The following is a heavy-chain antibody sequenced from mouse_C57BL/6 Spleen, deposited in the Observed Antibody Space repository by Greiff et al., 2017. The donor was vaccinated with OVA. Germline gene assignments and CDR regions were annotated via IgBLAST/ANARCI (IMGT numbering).Heavy chain of an antibody. CDR2: ISYDGSN. D-gene: IGHD2-10*02. V-gene: IGHV3-6*01. CDR3: ATHPLDYFDY. Sequence: EVKLQESGPGLVKPSQSLSLTCSVTGYSITSGYYWNWIRQFPGNKLEWMGYISYDGSNNYNPSLKNRISITRDTSKNQFFLKLNSVTTEDTATYYCATHPLDYFDYWGQGTTLTVSS. J-gene: IGHJ2*01. CDR1: GYSITSGYY.